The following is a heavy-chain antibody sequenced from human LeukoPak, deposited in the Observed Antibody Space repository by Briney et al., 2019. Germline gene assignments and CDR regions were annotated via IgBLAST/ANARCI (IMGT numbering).Heavy chain of an antibody. CDR1: GFTFSSYG. Sequence: GGSLRLSCAASGFTFSSYGMHWVRQAPGKGLEWVAFIRYDGSNKYYADSVKGRFTISRDKSKNTLYLQMNSLRAEDTAVYYCAKELTERWLIDAFDIWGQGTVVTVSS. CDR2: IRYDGSNK. CDR3: AKELTERWLIDAFDI. J-gene: IGHJ3*02. D-gene: IGHD6-19*01. V-gene: IGHV3-30*02.